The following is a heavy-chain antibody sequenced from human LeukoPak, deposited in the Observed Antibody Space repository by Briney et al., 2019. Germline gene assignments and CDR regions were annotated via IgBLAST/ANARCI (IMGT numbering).Heavy chain of an antibody. CDR1: GISISGYY. J-gene: IGHJ4*02. D-gene: IGHD5-24*01. V-gene: IGHV4-59*01. Sequence: SETLSLTCTVSGISISGYYWSWIRQPPRKGLEWIGYTFYSGDTNYNPSLKSRVTISVDTSKKQFSLKLSSVTAADTAVYYCARGNGYNVYWGQGTLVTVSS. CDR3: ARGNGYNVY. CDR2: TFYSGDT.